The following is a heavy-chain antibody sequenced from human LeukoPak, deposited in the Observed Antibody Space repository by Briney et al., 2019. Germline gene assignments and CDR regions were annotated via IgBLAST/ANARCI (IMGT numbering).Heavy chain of an antibody. CDR1: GFTFSNAW. CDR2: ISSSSSYI. D-gene: IGHD5-24*01. V-gene: IGHV3-21*01. CDR3: AREDGINEMGFDY. Sequence: GGSLRLSCAASGFTFSNAWMNWVRQAPGKGLEWVSSISSSSSYIYYADSVKGRFTISRDNAKNSLYLQMNSLRAEDTAVYYCAREDGINEMGFDYWGQGTLVTVSS. J-gene: IGHJ4*02.